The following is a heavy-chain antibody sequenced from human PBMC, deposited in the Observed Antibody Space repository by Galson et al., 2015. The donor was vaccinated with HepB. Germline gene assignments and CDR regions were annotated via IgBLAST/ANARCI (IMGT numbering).Heavy chain of an antibody. CDR2: ISYDGSNK. Sequence: LRLSCAASGFTFRSYAMHWVRQAPGKGLEWVALISYDGSNKYYADSVKGRFTISRDNSKNALYLQMNSLRAEDTAVYYCARDRNDYYDSSGYPTYWGQGTLVTVSS. J-gene: IGHJ4*02. V-gene: IGHV3-30-3*01. CDR1: GFTFRSYA. D-gene: IGHD3-22*01. CDR3: ARDRNDYYDSSGYPTY.